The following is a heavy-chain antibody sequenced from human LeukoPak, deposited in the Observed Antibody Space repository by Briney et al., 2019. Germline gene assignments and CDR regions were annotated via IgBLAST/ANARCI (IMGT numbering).Heavy chain of an antibody. Sequence: PSETLSLTCTVSGYSISSGYYWGWIRQPPGKGLEWIGSIYHSGSTYYNPSLKSRVTISVDTSKNQFSLKLSSVTAADTAVYYCARGLVYRGQGTLVTVSS. J-gene: IGHJ4*02. CDR3: ARGLVY. CDR2: IYHSGST. CDR1: GYSISSGYY. V-gene: IGHV4-38-2*02.